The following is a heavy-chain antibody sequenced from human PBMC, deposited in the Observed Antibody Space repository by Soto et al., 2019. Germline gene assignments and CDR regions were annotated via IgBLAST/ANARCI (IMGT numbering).Heavy chain of an antibody. Sequence: QVQLVQYGAEVKKPGASVKVACKASGYTFASYAISWRRQAPGQGREWMGWISAYNGNTNYAQKLQGRVTMTTDTSTSTASMELRSLRSDDTAVYYCARDPPPPDYGGQGTLFTVSS. CDR2: ISAYNGNT. V-gene: IGHV1-18*01. CDR3: ARDPPPPDY. CDR1: GYTFASYA. J-gene: IGHJ4*02.